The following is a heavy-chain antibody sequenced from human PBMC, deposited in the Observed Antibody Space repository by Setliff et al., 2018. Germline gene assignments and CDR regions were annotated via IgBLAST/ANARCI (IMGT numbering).Heavy chain of an antibody. CDR3: ARHEFVGGYYGSVTYRHFDY. V-gene: IGHV4-39*01. D-gene: IGHD3-10*01. CDR1: GGSLRGNAIF. Sequence: SETLSLTCTVSGGSLRGNAIFWGWIRQPPGKGLEWIGSIYYSGTAYYNPSLKSRVTISVDTSKNQFSLQVTSVTATDTAVYYCARHEFVGGYYGSVTYRHFDYWGQGILVTVSS. J-gene: IGHJ4*02. CDR2: IYYSGTA.